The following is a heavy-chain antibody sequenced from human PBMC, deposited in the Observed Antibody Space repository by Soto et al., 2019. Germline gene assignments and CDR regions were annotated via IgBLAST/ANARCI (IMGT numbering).Heavy chain of an antibody. CDR3: ARDPAPIGWYDY. CDR2: ISNSGHHT. D-gene: IGHD6-19*01. V-gene: IGHV3-11*06. J-gene: IGHJ4*02. Sequence: QVHLVESGGGLVKPGGSLRLSCSASGFTFSDRFMSWIRQAPGKGLEWISYISNSGHHTSFADSVKGRFTISRDNAKNSLYLQMNSLRVEDTAVYYCARDPAPIGWYDYWGQGTLVTVSS. CDR1: GFTFSDRF.